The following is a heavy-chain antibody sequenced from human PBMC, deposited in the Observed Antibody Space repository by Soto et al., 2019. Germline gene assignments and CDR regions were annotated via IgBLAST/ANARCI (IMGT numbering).Heavy chain of an antibody. D-gene: IGHD3-22*01. CDR3: TRRADTHYCDGCGLDAFDI. Sequence: SETLSLTCAVYGGSFSGYYWSWIRQPPGKGLEWIGEINHSGSTNYNPSLKSRVTISVDTSKNQFSLKLSSVTAADTAVYYCTRRADTHYCDGCGLDAFDIWGQGTMVTVSS. J-gene: IGHJ3*02. CDR1: GGSFSGYY. V-gene: IGHV4-34*01. CDR2: INHSGST.